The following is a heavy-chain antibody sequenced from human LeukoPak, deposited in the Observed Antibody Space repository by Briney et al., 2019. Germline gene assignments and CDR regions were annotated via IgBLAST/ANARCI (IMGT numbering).Heavy chain of an antibody. CDR2: INAGNGNT. D-gene: IGHD6-13*01. V-gene: IGHV1-3*01. Sequence: ASVTVSCKASGYIFTSYAMHWVRPAPGQRLEWMGWINAGNGNTKYSQKFQGRVTITRDTSASTAYMELSSLRSEDTAVYYCARHHDRAAAGTDFDYWGQGTLVTVSS. J-gene: IGHJ4*02. CDR3: ARHHDRAAAGTDFDY. CDR1: GYIFTSYA.